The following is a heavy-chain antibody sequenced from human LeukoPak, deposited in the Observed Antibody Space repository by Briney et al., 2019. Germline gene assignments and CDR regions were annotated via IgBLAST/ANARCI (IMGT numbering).Heavy chain of an antibody. V-gene: IGHV4-59*01. CDR2: IYYSGST. D-gene: IGHD6-13*01. CDR3: ARVAGQQLVRAFDM. Sequence: SETLSLTRTVSGGSISSYYWSWIRQPPGKGLEWIGYIYYSGSTNYNPSLKSQVTISVDKSKNQFSLELSSVTAADTAVYCCARVAGQQLVRAFDMWGGGTMVPLS. J-gene: IGHJ3*02. CDR1: GGSISSYY.